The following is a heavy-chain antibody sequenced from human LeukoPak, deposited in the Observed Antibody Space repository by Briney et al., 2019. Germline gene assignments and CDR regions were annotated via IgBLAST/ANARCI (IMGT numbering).Heavy chain of an antibody. J-gene: IGHJ4*02. CDR1: GFTFSSYA. V-gene: IGHV3-30-3*01. CDR3: ARASQMYQLLSGEIDY. Sequence: GGSLRLSCAASGFTFSSYAMHWVRQAPGKGLEWVAIISYDGSNKYYADSVKGRFTISRDNSKNTLYLQMNSLRAEDTAVYYCARASQMYQLLSGEIDYRGQGTLVTVSS. D-gene: IGHD2-2*01. CDR2: ISYDGSNK.